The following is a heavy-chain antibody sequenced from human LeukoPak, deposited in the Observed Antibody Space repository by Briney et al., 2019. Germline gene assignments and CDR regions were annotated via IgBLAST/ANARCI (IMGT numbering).Heavy chain of an antibody. CDR2: IRSKAYGGTT. V-gene: IGHV3-49*04. CDR1: GFTFGDYA. Sequence: PGGSLRLSCTASGFTFGDYAMSWVRQAPGKGLEWVGFIRSKAYGGTTEYAAPVKGRFTISRDDSKSIAYLQMNSLKTEDTAVYYCTRDEPITIFGVVNYFDYWGQGTLVTVSS. J-gene: IGHJ4*02. CDR3: TRDEPITIFGVVNYFDY. D-gene: IGHD3-3*01.